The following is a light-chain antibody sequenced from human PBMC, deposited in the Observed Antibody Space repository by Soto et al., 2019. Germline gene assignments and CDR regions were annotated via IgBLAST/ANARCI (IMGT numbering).Light chain of an antibody. J-gene: IGKJ3*01. V-gene: IGKV3-20*01. CDR1: QSVSSSY. CDR2: GAS. CDR3: QQYGSSSFT. Sequence: EIVSTQSPGTLSLSPGERATLSCRASQSVSSSYLAWYQQKPVQAPRLLIYGASSRATGIPDRFSGSGSGTDFTLTISRLEPEDFAVYYCQQYGSSSFTFGPGTKVDIK.